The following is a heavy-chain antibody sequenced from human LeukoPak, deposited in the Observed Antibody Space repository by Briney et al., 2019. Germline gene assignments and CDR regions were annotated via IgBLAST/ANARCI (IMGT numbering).Heavy chain of an antibody. CDR3: ATSYSSSSGPFDS. D-gene: IGHD6-6*01. Sequence: GGSLRLSCAASGFTFSSYSMNWVRQAPGKGLEWVSTISGSGTGTYYADSVKGRFTISRDNSRNTLHLQMDSLRADDTAVYYCATSYSSSSGPFDSWGQGTLVTVSS. V-gene: IGHV3-23*01. CDR2: ISGSGTGT. CDR1: GFTFSSYS. J-gene: IGHJ4*02.